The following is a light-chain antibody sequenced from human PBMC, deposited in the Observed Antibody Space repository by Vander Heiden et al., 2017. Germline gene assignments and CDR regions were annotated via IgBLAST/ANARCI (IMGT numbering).Light chain of an antibody. CDR2: LGS. J-gene: IGKJ1*01. Sequence: DIVRPQSPLSLPVTPGEPASIPCRSSQSLLHTNGYNYLDWYLQKPGQSPQLLIYLGSNRASGVPDRFSGSGPGTDFTLKINKVEAEDLGVYYCRQGHQMPWTLGQGTKVELK. V-gene: IGKV2-28*01. CDR3: RQGHQMPWT. CDR1: QSLLHTNGYNY.